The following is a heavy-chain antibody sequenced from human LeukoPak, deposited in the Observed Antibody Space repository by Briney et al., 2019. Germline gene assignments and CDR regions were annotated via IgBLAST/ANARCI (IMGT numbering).Heavy chain of an antibody. CDR1: GYTFTSYA. Sequence: ASVTVSCKASGYTFTSYAMHWVRQAPGQRLEWMGWINAGNGNTKYSQEFQGRVTITRDTSASTAYMELSSLRSEDMAVYYCARPSESNYYDSSGYYSGWGQGTLVTVSS. CDR3: ARPSESNYYDSSGYYSG. D-gene: IGHD3-22*01. J-gene: IGHJ4*02. V-gene: IGHV1-3*03. CDR2: INAGNGNT.